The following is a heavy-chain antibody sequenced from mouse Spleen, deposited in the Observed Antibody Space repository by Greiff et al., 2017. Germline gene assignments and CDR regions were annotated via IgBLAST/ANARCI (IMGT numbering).Heavy chain of an antibody. CDR1: GFTFSNYW. Sequence: EVKLVESGGGLVQPEGSMKLSCIASGFTFSNYWMNWVRQSPEKGLEWVAQIRLRSDNFATHYAESVKGRFTISRDDSKGCVYLQMNNLRAEDTGIYYCTSMDYWGQGTSVTVSS. V-gene: IGHV6-3*01. CDR2: IRLRSDNFAT. CDR3: TSMDY. J-gene: IGHJ4*01.